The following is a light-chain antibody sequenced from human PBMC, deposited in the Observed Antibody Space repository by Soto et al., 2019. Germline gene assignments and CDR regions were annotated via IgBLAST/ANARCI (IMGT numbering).Light chain of an antibody. V-gene: IGKV1-39*01. CDR1: QSISSY. J-gene: IGKJ3*01. CDR2: AAS. Sequence: DIQMTQSPSSLSASVGDRVTITGRASQSISSYLNWYQQKPGKAPKLLIYAASSLQSGVPSRFSGSGSGTDFTLTISSLQPEAFATYYCQQSYSTPPFTFGPGTKVDIK. CDR3: QQSYSTPPFT.